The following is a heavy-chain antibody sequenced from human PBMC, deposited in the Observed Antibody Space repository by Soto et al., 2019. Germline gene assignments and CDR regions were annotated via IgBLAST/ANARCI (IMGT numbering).Heavy chain of an antibody. CDR1: GFTFSSYA. Sequence: GGSLRLSCAASGFTFSSYAMSWVRQAPGKGLEWVSAISGSGGSTYYADSVKGRFTISRDNSKNTLYLQMNSLRAEDTAVYYCAKDGAENSDSFYYFDYWGQGTLVRVSS. J-gene: IGHJ4*01. CDR2: ISGSGGST. D-gene: IGHD4-4*01. V-gene: IGHV3-23*01. CDR3: AKDGAENSDSFYYFDY.